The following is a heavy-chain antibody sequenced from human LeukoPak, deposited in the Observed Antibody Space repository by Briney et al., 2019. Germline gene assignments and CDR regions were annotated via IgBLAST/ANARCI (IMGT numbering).Heavy chain of an antibody. CDR1: GESFSGYY. Sequence: PSETLSLTCAVYGESFSGYYWNWIRQPPGKGLEWIGEINHSGNTNYNPSLKSRVTISVDTSKNQFSLKLSSVTAADTAVYYCARGPARPRVVFRYFDYWGQGTLVTVSS. CDR3: ARGPARPRVVFRYFDY. J-gene: IGHJ4*02. V-gene: IGHV4-34*01. CDR2: INHSGNT. D-gene: IGHD2-21*01.